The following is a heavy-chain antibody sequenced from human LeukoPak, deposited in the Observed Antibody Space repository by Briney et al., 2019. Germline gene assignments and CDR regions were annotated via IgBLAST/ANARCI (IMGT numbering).Heavy chain of an antibody. CDR2: IKQDGSVK. CDR1: GFAFITYW. Sequence: GSLRLSCAASGFAFITYWMSWVRQAPGKGLEWVANIKQDGSVKQYVDSVKGRFTISRDNAKSSLYLHMNSLRAEDTAVYYCVAGDTFDMWGQGTTVTVSS. D-gene: IGHD3-10*01. CDR3: VAGDTFDM. V-gene: IGHV3-7*01. J-gene: IGHJ3*02.